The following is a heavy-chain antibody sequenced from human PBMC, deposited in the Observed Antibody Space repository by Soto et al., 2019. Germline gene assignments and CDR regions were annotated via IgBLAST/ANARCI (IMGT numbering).Heavy chain of an antibody. CDR3: AKGPHTNVGWPYYFES. CDR1: GFSLANYP. Sequence: GALRLSCVASGFSLANYPMNWVRQTPGKGLEWISYSSPRGDTIYYADSVEGRFTISRDNARNSLSLHMSSLRDEDSALYYCAKGPHTNVGWPYYFESWGQGVPVTVPQ. D-gene: IGHD6-19*01. J-gene: IGHJ4*02. CDR2: SSPRGDTI. V-gene: IGHV3-48*02.